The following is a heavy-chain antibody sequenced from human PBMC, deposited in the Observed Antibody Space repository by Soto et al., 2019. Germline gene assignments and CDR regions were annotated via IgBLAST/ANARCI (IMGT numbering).Heavy chain of an antibody. Sequence: GGSLRLSCAASGFTFSSYAMHWVRQAPGKGLEWVAVISYDGSNKYYADSVKGRFTISRDNSKNTLYLQMNSLRAEDTAVYYCARGLNSSSWYSFFEYWGQGTRVTVSS. CDR1: GFTFSSYA. J-gene: IGHJ4*02. CDR3: ARGLNSSSWYSFFEY. D-gene: IGHD6-13*01. CDR2: ISYDGSNK. V-gene: IGHV3-30-3*01.